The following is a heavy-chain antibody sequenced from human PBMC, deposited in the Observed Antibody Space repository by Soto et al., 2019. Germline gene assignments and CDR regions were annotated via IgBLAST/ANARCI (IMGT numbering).Heavy chain of an antibody. J-gene: IGHJ4*02. CDR1: GYSFTNYW. D-gene: IGHD6-19*01. CDR2: IYPGDSDT. V-gene: IGHV5-51*01. Sequence: GESLKISCKASGYSFTNYWIGWVRQMPGKGLEWMGTIYPGDSDTRYSPSFQGQVTFSVDKSINTAYLHWTSLKASDTAIYYCAIQHPLDSSAWYNWGQGTLVTVSS. CDR3: AIQHPLDSSAWYN.